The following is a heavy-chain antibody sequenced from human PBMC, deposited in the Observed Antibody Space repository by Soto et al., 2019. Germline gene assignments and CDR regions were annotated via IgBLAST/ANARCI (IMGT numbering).Heavy chain of an antibody. CDR2: ISSSSSYI. D-gene: IGHD3-16*02. CDR1: GFTFSSYS. Sequence: EVQLVESGGGLVQPGGSLRLSCAASGFTFSSYSMNWVRQAPGKGLEWVSSISSSSSYIYYADSVKGRFTISRDNAKNSLYLQMNSLRAEDTAVYYCARDQSFRYGNAFDYWGQGTLVTVSS. J-gene: IGHJ4*02. V-gene: IGHV3-21*01. CDR3: ARDQSFRYGNAFDY.